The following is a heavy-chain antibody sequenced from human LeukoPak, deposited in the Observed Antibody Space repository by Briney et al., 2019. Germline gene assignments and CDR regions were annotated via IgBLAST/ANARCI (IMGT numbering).Heavy chain of an antibody. CDR2: INHRGDA. J-gene: IGHJ4*03. Sequence: SETLSLTCAVYGGSFSSYYWSWIRQSPGKGLEWIAEINHRGDANYNASVKSRVTISVDMSKNQFSLKLTSLTAADTAVYFCARGPTISETGYFDSWGQGTLVTVSS. D-gene: IGHD1-1*01. CDR1: GGSFSSYY. V-gene: IGHV4-34*01. CDR3: ARGPTISETGYFDS.